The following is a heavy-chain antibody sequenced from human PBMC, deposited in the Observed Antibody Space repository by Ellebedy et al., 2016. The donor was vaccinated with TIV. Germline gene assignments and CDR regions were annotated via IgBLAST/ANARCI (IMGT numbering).Heavy chain of an antibody. D-gene: IGHD2/OR15-2a*01. V-gene: IGHV1-46*01. J-gene: IGHJ4*02. Sequence: GRVTMTADTSTSTVYMDLNSLNSEDTAVYYCARERDSTWYFDFWGRGTLVTVSS. CDR3: ARERDSTWYFDF.